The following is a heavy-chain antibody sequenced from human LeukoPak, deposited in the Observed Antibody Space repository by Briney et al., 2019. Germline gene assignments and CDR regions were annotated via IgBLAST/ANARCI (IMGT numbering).Heavy chain of an antibody. CDR3: AREGSYPFYFDY. V-gene: IGHV4-39*07. Sequence: SETLSLTCTVSGGSISSSSYYWGWIRQPPGKGLEWIGSIYYSGSTYYNPSLKSRVTISADTSKNQFSLKLSSVTAADTAVYYCAREGSYPFYFDYWGQGTLVTVSS. CDR2: IYYSGST. CDR1: GGSISSSSYY. D-gene: IGHD3-16*02. J-gene: IGHJ4*02.